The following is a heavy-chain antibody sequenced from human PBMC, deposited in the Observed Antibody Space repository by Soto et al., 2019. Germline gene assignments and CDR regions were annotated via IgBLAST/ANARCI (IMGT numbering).Heavy chain of an antibody. CDR2: ISGSGGST. V-gene: IGHV3-23*01. CDR1: RFTFSSSA. Sequence: PGGSLRLSCAASRFTFSSSAISWPRQPPGQGLEWVSAISGSGGSTYYADSVKGRFTISRDNSKNTRYLQMNSLRAEDTAVYYCAKSSQDIVVVPAAMGAFDIWGQGTMVTVSS. CDR3: AKSSQDIVVVPAAMGAFDI. J-gene: IGHJ3*02. D-gene: IGHD2-2*01.